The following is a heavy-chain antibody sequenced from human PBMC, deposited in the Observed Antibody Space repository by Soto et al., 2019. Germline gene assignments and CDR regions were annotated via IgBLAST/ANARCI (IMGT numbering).Heavy chain of an antibody. CDR1: GGSINSGGYY. CDR3: ARGYRQSGYSSSWVFDY. CDR2: IFYSGST. V-gene: IGHV4-31*01. D-gene: IGHD6-13*01. J-gene: IGHJ4*02. Sequence: QVQLQESGPGLVKPSQTLSLICTVSGGSINSGGYYWNWIRQHPGKGLEWIGYIFYSGSTYYNSFIRRLVTLSAVSSDTQFSLNLSSVTAADTAVYFCARGYRQSGYSSSWVFDYWCQGTLVNVSS.